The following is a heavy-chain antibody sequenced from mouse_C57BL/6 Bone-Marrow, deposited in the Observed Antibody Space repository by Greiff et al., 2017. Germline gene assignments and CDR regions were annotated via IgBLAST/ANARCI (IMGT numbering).Heavy chain of an antibody. Sequence: QVQLQQPGAELVMPGASVKLSCKASGYTFTSYWMHWVKQRPGQGLEGIGEIAPSDSYTNYNPKVKGKSTLTVDKSSSPAYMQLSSLTSEDSAVYYCAREIYYDYDGPYWYFDVWGTGTTVTVSS. CDR2: IAPSDSYT. V-gene: IGHV1-69*01. CDR3: AREIYYDYDGPYWYFDV. J-gene: IGHJ1*03. D-gene: IGHD2-4*01. CDR1: GYTFTSYW.